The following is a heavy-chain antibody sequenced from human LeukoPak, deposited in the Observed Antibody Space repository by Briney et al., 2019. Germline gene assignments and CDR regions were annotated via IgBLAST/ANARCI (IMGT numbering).Heavy chain of an antibody. D-gene: IGHD4-17*01. V-gene: IGHV4-39*01. J-gene: IGHJ4*02. CDR1: GGSISSSSYY. CDR2: IYYSGST. CDR3: ASQDYEGNIDY. Sequence: PSETLSLTCTVSGGSISSSSYYWGWIRQPPGKGLEWIGSIYYSGSTYYNPSLKSRVTISVDTSKNQFSLKLSSVTAADTAVYYCASQDYEGNIDYWGQGTLVTVSS.